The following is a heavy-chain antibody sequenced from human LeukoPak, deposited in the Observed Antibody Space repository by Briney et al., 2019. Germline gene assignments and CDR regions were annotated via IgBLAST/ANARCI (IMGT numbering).Heavy chain of an antibody. Sequence: ASVKVSCKASGYTFTSYYMHWVRQAPGQGLEWMGWISAYNGNTNYAQKLQGRVTMTTDTSTSTAYMELRSLRSDDTAVYYCARAIEDYGGNSPWFDPWGQGTLVTVSS. CDR2: ISAYNGNT. CDR3: ARAIEDYGGNSPWFDP. D-gene: IGHD4-23*01. J-gene: IGHJ5*02. CDR1: GYTFTSYY. V-gene: IGHV1-18*04.